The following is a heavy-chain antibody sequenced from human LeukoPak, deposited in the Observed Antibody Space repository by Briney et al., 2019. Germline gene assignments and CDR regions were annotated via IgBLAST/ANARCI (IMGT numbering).Heavy chain of an antibody. Sequence: PGGSPRLSCAASGFTFSSYAMSWVRQAPGKGLEWVSAISGSGGSTYYADSVKGRFTISRDNSKNTLYLQMNSLRAEDTAVYYCAKKWGADDYGDYGGLLGYFDLWGRGTLVTVSS. CDR1: GFTFSSYA. D-gene: IGHD4-17*01. J-gene: IGHJ2*01. CDR2: ISGSGGST. CDR3: AKKWGADDYGDYGGLLGYFDL. V-gene: IGHV3-23*01.